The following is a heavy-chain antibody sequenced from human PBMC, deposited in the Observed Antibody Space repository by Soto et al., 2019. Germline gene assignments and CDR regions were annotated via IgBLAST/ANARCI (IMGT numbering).Heavy chain of an antibody. J-gene: IGHJ6*02. Sequence: GGSLRLSCAASGFTFSSYEMNWVRQAPGKGLEWVSYISSSGSTIYYADSVKGRFTISRDNAKNSLYLQMNSLRAEDTAVYYCARDRYCSGGSCSLGGMDVRGQGTTVTVSS. CDR3: ARDRYCSGGSCSLGGMDV. CDR1: GFTFSSYE. CDR2: ISSSGSTI. V-gene: IGHV3-48*03. D-gene: IGHD2-15*01.